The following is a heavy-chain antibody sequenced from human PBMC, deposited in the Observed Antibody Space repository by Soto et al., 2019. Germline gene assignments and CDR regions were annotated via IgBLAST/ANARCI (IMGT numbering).Heavy chain of an antibody. J-gene: IGHJ6*03. V-gene: IGHV3-30*18. CDR2: ISYDGTHK. Sequence: GGSLRLSCAASGFTFSLYGMHWVRQAPGKGLEWVAVISYDGTHKYYTDSVKGRFTISRDNSRNTLYLQMDSLRPEDTAVYYCAKRGQQLAYFYYYYMDVWGKGTTVTVSS. CDR3: AKRGQQLAYFYYYYMDV. D-gene: IGHD6-13*01. CDR1: GFTFSLYG.